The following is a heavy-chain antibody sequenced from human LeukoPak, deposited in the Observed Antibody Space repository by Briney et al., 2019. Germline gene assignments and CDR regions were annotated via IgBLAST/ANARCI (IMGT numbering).Heavy chain of an antibody. D-gene: IGHD3-22*01. V-gene: IGHV4-31*03. CDR2: IYYSGST. J-gene: IGHJ4*02. CDR1: GGSISSGGYY. Sequence: SETLSLSCTVSGGSISSGGYYWSWIRQHPGKGLEWIGYIYYSGSTYYNPSLKSRVTISVDTSKNQFSLKLNSVTAADTAVYYCARGRMIVTFDYFDYWGQGTLVTVSS. CDR3: ARGRMIVTFDYFDY.